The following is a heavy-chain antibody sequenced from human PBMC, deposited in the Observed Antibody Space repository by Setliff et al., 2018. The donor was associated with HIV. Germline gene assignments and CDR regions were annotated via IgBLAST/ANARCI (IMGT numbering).Heavy chain of an antibody. J-gene: IGHJ3*02. CDR1: GYTFNSFY. CDR3: ARGSMSMVMCILVSVFDI. CDR2: ISANNGNT. D-gene: IGHD2-21*01. Sequence: ASVKVSCKASGYTFNSFYLHWVRQAPGQGLAWMGWISANNGNTNYAQKFKGRVTMTRDTSTNTAYVELSSLTSDDTAVYFCARGSMSMVMCILVSVFDIWGQGTLVTVSS. V-gene: IGHV1-8*01.